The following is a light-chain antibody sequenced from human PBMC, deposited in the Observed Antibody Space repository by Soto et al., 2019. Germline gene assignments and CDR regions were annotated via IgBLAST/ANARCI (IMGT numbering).Light chain of an antibody. CDR1: SSDVGGYKY. CDR2: EVS. Sequence: QSVLTQPASVSGSPGQSSTISCTGTSSDVGGYKYVSWYQQHPGKAPKLMIYEVSYRPSGVSNRFSGSKSGNTASLTISGLQAEDEADYYCSSYTTSSTRVFGGGTKLTVL. CDR3: SSYTTSSTRV. J-gene: IGLJ3*02. V-gene: IGLV2-14*01.